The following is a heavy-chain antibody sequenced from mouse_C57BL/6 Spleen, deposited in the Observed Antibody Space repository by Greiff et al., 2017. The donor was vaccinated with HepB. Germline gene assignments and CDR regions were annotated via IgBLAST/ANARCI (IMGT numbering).Heavy chain of an antibody. CDR2: IYPGDGDT. V-gene: IGHV1-80*01. CDR3: ARSGELLFDY. Sequence: LVESGAELVKPGASVKISCKASGYAFSSYWMNWVKQRPGKGLEWIGQIYPGDGDTNYNGKFKGKATLTADKSSSTAYMQLSSLTSEDSAVYFCARSGELLFDYWGQGTTLTVSS. CDR1: GYAFSSYW. J-gene: IGHJ2*01. D-gene: IGHD3-1*01.